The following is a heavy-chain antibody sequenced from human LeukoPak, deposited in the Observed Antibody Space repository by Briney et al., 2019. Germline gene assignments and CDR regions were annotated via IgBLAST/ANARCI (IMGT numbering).Heavy chain of an antibody. CDR3: ASSSGWPSFDY. V-gene: IGHV4-59*08. Sequence: SETLSLTCTVSGVSSSSSYWSWIRQPPGKGLEWIGYIFYTGDSNHNPSFKSRVSISLDTSKDQFSLKLSSVTAADTAVYYCASSSGWPSFDYWGQGTLVTVSS. D-gene: IGHD6-19*01. CDR2: IFYTGDS. CDR1: GVSSSSSY. J-gene: IGHJ4*02.